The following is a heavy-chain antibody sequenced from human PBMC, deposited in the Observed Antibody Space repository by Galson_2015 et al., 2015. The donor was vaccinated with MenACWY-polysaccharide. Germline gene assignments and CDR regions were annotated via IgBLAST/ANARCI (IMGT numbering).Heavy chain of an antibody. CDR3: AREGSRIVFHAFDM. CDR1: GAMFRGSG. Sequence: SLRLACAASGAMFRGSGMHWVRPAPGKGLAGVAVIQYDGSQKQYPDSVRGRFSISRDNSKNTLYLEMNSLRAEDTAVYYCAREGSRIVFHAFDMWGQGTMVTVSS. V-gene: IGHV3-30*02. J-gene: IGHJ3*02. CDR2: IQYDGSQK. D-gene: IGHD2-15*01.